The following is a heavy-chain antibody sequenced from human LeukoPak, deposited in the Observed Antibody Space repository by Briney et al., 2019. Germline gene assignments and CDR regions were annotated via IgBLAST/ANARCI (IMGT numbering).Heavy chain of an antibody. J-gene: IGHJ5*01. CDR3: AKVLLEHQLYNWFDS. V-gene: IGHV3-43*02. CDR1: GFTFDDYA. D-gene: IGHD1/OR15-1a*01. CDR2: ISRDGGST. Sequence: GGSLRLSCAATGFTFDDYAMHWVRQAPGKGLDWVSLISRDGGSTYYAYSVKGRFTISRDKSKNSLYLQMNSLRTEDTALYYCAKVLLEHQLYNWFDSWGQGTLVTVSS.